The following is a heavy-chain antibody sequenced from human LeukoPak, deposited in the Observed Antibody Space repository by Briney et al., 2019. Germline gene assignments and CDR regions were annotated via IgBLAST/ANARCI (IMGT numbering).Heavy chain of an antibody. CDR3: ARDDYYDSSGYYQPYYYYYYMDV. D-gene: IGHD3-22*01. CDR2: ISSSSGYI. J-gene: IGHJ6*03. V-gene: IGHV3-21*01. CDR1: GFTFSSYW. Sequence: GGSLRLSYAASGFTFSSYWMHWVRQAPGKGLEWVSSISSSSGYIYYADSVKGRFTISRDNAKNSLYLQMNSLRAEDTAVYYCARDDYYDSSGYYQPYYYYYYMDVWGKGTTVTVSS.